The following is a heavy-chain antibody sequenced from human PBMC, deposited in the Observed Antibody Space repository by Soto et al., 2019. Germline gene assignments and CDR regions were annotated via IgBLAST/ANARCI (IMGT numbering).Heavy chain of an antibody. CDR1: GGTFSSYA. J-gene: IGHJ6*02. Sequence: QVQLVQSGAEVKKPGSSVKVSCKASGGTFSSYAISWVRQAPGQGLEWMGGIITIFGTANYAHKFQGRVTITADESTSTAYMELSSLRSEDTAVYYCATHPRATITYYYGMDVWGQGTTVTVSS. D-gene: IGHD5-12*01. CDR3: ATHPRATITYYYGMDV. CDR2: IITIFGTA. V-gene: IGHV1-69*12.